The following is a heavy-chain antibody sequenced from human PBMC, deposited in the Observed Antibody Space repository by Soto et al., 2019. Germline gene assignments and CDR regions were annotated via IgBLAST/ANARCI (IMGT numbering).Heavy chain of an antibody. J-gene: IGHJ4*02. CDR2: IIPIFGTA. Sequence: SVKVSCKASEGTFSSYAISWVRQAPGQGLEWMGGIIPIFGTANYAQKFQGRVTITADDSTSPAYMELSSLRSEDTAVYYCARRLAYGGNREFRYFGYWGQGTLVTVSS. CDR3: ARRLAYGGNREFRYFGY. D-gene: IGHD4-17*01. V-gene: IGHV1-69*13. CDR1: EGTFSSYA.